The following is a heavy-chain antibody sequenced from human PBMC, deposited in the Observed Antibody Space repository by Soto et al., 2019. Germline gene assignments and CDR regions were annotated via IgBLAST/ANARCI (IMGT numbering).Heavy chain of an antibody. J-gene: IGHJ6*02. Sequence: SETLSLTCTVSGGSISSYYWSWIRQPPGKELEWIGYIYSSGRTNYNPSLKSRVTISVDTSKKQFSLKVSSVTAADTAVYYCARDSRTAGQLVPHYYYGMDVWGQGTTVTVSS. D-gene: IGHD6-13*01. CDR1: GGSISSYY. CDR2: IYSSGRT. V-gene: IGHV4-59*01. CDR3: ARDSRTAGQLVPHYYYGMDV.